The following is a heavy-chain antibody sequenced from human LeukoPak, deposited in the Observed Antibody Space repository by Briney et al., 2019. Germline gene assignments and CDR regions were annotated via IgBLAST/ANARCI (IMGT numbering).Heavy chain of an antibody. V-gene: IGHV4-39*01. CDR2: ISYSGTT. CDR1: GGSFSSSSYY. CDR3: AAQIYGDFADY. D-gene: IGHD4-17*01. Sequence: PSETLFLTCTVSGGSFSSSSYYWGWIRQPPGKGLEYIGTISYSGTTYYNPSLKSRVTISLDRSKNQFSLKLTSVTAADTAVYYCAAQIYGDFADYWGQGTLVTVSS. J-gene: IGHJ4*02.